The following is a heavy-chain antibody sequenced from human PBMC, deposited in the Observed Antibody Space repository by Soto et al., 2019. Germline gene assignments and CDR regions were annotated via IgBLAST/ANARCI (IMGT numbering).Heavy chain of an antibody. CDR1: GASIAGGSYY. CDR2: IPSRGRP. V-gene: IGHV4-30-4*01. CDR3: ARDQYSGYDFAL. D-gene: IGHD5-12*01. J-gene: IGHJ4*02. Sequence: QVQLRESGPGLVKHSQTLSLSCSVSGASIAGGSYYWSWIRQPPGKGLEWIGYIPSRGRPFYNPSLTSRVTISADTSNNHLSLQMTSVTAADTAVYYCARDQYSGYDFALWGQGTLVTVSS.